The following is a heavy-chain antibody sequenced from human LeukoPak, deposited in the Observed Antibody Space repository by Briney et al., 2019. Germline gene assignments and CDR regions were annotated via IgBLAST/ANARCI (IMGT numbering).Heavy chain of an antibody. CDR2: IYSDGTT. J-gene: IGHJ4*02. D-gene: IGHD4-17*01. CDR1: GFTVSNNY. V-gene: IGHV3-53*01. CDR3: ANEIRPNDY. Sequence: GGSLRLSRTASGFTVSNNYISWVRQAPGKGLEWVSLIYSDGTTVYADSVKGRFTISGDNSKNTLYLQMNSLRAEDTAVYYCANEIRPNDYWGQGTQVTVSS.